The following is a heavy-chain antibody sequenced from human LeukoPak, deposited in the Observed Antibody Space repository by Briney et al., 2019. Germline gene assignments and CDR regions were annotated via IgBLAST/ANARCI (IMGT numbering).Heavy chain of an antibody. J-gene: IGHJ6*02. CDR3: ARIFCTGARCKPYSYYDMDV. D-gene: IGHD2-8*02. CDR2: IWYDGSQK. V-gene: IGHV3-33*01. CDR1: GFTFSTHG. Sequence: PGGSLRLSCAASGFTFSTHGMHWVRQAPGKGLEWVAVIWYDGSQKYYADSVKGRSTISRDNSKNTLYLQMNSLRAEDTAVYFCARIFCTGARCKPYSYYDMDVWGQGTTVTVSS.